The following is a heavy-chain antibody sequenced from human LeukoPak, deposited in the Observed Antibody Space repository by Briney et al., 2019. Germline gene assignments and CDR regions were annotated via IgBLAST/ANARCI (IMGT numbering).Heavy chain of an antibody. V-gene: IGHV3-64*01. CDR1: GFTFSTYP. CDR2: ISSNGGST. CDR3: AEQTYSNSWAFDP. Sequence: GGSLRLSCAASGFTFSTYPMHWVRQAPGKGLEYVSAISSNGGSTFYANSVKGRFTISRDNSKNTLYLQMGSLRPEDMAVYYCAEQTYSNSWAFDPWGQGTLVAVSS. J-gene: IGHJ5*02. D-gene: IGHD6-13*01.